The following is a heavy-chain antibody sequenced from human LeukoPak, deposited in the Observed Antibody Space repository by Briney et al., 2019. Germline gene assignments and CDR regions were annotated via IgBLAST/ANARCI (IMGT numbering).Heavy chain of an antibody. Sequence: SETLSLTCTVSGGSISTSNYYWGWIRQPPGKGLEGIGNIFYSGSTYYNPSLKSRVTISVDTSKNQFSLKLSSVTATDTAVFYFQAEDGIRDLGFDAFDIWGQGTMVTVSS. CDR2: IFYSGST. CDR1: GGSISTSNYY. V-gene: IGHV4-39*03. D-gene: IGHD3-9*01. J-gene: IGHJ3*02. CDR3: QAEDGIRDLGFDAFDI.